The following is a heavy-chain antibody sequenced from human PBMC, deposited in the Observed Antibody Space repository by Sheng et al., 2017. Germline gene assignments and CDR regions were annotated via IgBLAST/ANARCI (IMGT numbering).Heavy chain of an antibody. CDR3: ARGRRGGYSYGYYFDY. CDR1: GYSFSSYW. D-gene: IGHD5-18*01. V-gene: IGHV5-51*03. J-gene: IGHJ4*02. Sequence: EVQLVQSGAEVKKPGESLKISCKGSGYSFSSYWIAWVRQMPGKGLECMGIIYPGDSDTRYSPSFQGQVTISADKSSSTAYLQWSSLKASDTATYYCARGRRGGYSYGYYFDYWSGQGTLVTVSS. CDR2: IYPGDSDT.